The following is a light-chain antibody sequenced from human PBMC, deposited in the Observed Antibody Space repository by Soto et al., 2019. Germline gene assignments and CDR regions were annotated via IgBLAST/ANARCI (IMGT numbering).Light chain of an antibody. Sequence: QSVLTQPPSVSAAPGQKVTISCSGSSSNVGCCYVSWYQQLPGTAPKLLIYDNDQRPSGIPYRFSGSKSGTSATLGITGLQTGDEADYYCGTWDTSLRAEVFGGGTKLTVL. J-gene: IGLJ2*01. V-gene: IGLV1-51*01. CDR3: GTWDTSLRAEV. CDR2: DND. CDR1: SSNVGCCY.